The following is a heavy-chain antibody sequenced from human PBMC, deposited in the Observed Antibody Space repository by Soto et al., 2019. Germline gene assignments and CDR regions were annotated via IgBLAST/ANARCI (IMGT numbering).Heavy chain of an antibody. CDR2: ISPDDGNT. CDR1: GYTFSSYT. Sequence: ASVKVSCKTSGYTFSSYTIAWVRQAPGQGLEWLGWISPDDGNTEYEQKFQGRVTMTADTLTNNAYMELRSLKYDDTAVYYCERVEAPFGGSLHWGQGTPVTVSS. CDR3: ERVEAPFGGSLH. J-gene: IGHJ4*02. V-gene: IGHV1-18*01. D-gene: IGHD3-10*01.